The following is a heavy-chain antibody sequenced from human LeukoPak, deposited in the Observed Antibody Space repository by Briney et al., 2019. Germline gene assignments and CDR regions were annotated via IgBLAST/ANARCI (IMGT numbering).Heavy chain of an antibody. Sequence: GGSLRLSCAASGFTFSSYAMTWVRQAPGKGLEWVSGISGSGSSTYYADSVKGRFTISRDNSKNTLHLQMNSLRAEDTAVYYCAKDMSSGWYKEDFNWFDPWGQGTLVTVSS. J-gene: IGHJ5*02. V-gene: IGHV3-23*01. D-gene: IGHD6-19*01. CDR3: AKDMSSGWYKEDFNWFDP. CDR1: GFTFSSYA. CDR2: ISGSGSST.